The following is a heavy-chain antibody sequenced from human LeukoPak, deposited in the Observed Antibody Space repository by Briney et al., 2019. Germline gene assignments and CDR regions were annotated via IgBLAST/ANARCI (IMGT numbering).Heavy chain of an antibody. CDR1: GFTFSSYG. CDR2: MSYDGSNK. J-gene: IGHJ4*02. CDR3: AKDSTFDY. Sequence: GRSLRLSCAASGFTFSSYGMHWVRQAPGKGLEWVAVMSYDGSNKYYADSVKGRFTISRDNSKNTLYLQMNSLRAEDTAMYYCAKDSTFDYWGQGTLVTVSS. V-gene: IGHV3-30*18.